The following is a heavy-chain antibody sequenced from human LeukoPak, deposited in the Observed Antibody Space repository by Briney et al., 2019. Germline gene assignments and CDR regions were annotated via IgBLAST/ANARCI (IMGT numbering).Heavy chain of an antibody. CDR2: IYTSGST. J-gene: IGHJ3*02. D-gene: IGHD3-10*01. CDR1: GVSISSYY. V-gene: IGHV4-4*09. Sequence: SETLSLTCTVSGVSISSYYWSWIRQPPGKGLEWIGYIYTSGSTNYNPSLKSRVTISVDTSKNQFSLRLSSVTAADTAVYYCARRGATVDIWGQGTMVTVSS. CDR3: ARRGATVDI.